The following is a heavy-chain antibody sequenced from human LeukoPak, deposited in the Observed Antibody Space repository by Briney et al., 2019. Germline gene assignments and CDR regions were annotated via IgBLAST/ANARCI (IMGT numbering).Heavy chain of an antibody. Sequence: SETLSLTCTVSGGSISTYYWSWIRQPPGKGLEWLGYIFYTGSTNYNPSLKSRVTMSIDTSKNQFSLKLSSVAAADTAVYYCTRTYSSSSIDYWGQGTLVTVSS. CDR2: IFYTGST. CDR3: TRTYSSSSIDY. CDR1: GGSISTYY. V-gene: IGHV4-59*01. J-gene: IGHJ4*02. D-gene: IGHD6-6*01.